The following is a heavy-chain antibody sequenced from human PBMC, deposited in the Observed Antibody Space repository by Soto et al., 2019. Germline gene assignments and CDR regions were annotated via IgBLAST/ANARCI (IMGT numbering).Heavy chain of an antibody. J-gene: IGHJ4*02. D-gene: IGHD6-13*01. CDR3: AKDSSSWAV. V-gene: IGHV3-30*18. Sequence: QVQLVESGGGVVQPGRSLRLSCAASGFTFSSYGMHWVRQAPGKGLEWGAVISYDGSNTYYADSVKGRFTISRDNSKNTLYLHMSSLRAEDAAVYDCAKDSSSWAVWGQGTLVTVPS. CDR1: GFTFSSYG. CDR2: ISYDGSNT.